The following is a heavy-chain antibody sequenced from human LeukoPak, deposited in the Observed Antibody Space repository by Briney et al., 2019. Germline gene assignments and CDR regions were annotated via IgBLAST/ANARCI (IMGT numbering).Heavy chain of an antibody. CDR2: ISYDGSNK. CDR1: GFTFSSYA. V-gene: IGHV3-30-3*01. CDR3: ARASGLTTVVKPPGAFDI. D-gene: IGHD4-23*01. Sequence: GGSLRLSCAASGFTFSSYAMHWVRQAPGKGLEWVAVISYDGSNKYYADSVKGRFTISRDNSKNTLYLQMNSLRAEDTAVYYCARASGLTTVVKPPGAFDIWGQGTMVTVSS. J-gene: IGHJ3*02.